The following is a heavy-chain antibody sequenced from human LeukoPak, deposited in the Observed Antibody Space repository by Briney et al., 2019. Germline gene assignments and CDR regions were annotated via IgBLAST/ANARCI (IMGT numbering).Heavy chain of an antibody. D-gene: IGHD5-18*01. CDR1: GYTFTGYY. V-gene: IGHV1-2*06. CDR3: ARARGYSYGYAIDAFDI. J-gene: IGHJ3*02. Sequence: ASVKVSCKASGYTFTGYYMHWVRQAPGQGLEWMGRINPNSSGTNYAQKFQGRVTMTRDTSISTAYMELSRLRSDDTAVYYCARARGYSYGYAIDAFDIWGQGTLVTVSS. CDR2: INPNSSGT.